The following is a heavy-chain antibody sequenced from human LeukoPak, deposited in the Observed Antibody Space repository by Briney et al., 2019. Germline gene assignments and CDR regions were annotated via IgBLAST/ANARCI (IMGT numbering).Heavy chain of an antibody. J-gene: IGHJ4*02. CDR1: GGSIKSYY. CDR2: IYASGTT. Sequence: SEALSLTCTVSGGSIKSYYWSWIRQPAGEGLEWLGHIYASGTTNYNPSLNSRVTMSVDTSKNQFSLRLASVTAADTAVYYCARVADRFGYNYGIDEYFDYWGQGTLVTVSS. D-gene: IGHD5-18*01. V-gene: IGHV4-4*07. CDR3: ARVADRFGYNYGIDEYFDY.